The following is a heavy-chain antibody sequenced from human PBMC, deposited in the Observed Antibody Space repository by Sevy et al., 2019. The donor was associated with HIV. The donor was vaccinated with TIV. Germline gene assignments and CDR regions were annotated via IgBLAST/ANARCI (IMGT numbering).Heavy chain of an antibody. CDR2: ISTSSTYI. CDR3: ASGLVKNYYFYGMDV. J-gene: IGHJ6*02. V-gene: IGHV3-21*06. Sequence: GGSLRLSCAASGFTFSYYTMNWVRQAPGKGLEWVSSISTSSTYIYYADSVKGRFTISRDNVKNSLYLQMNSLRAGDTAVYYCASGLVKNYYFYGMDVWGQGTTVTVSS. CDR1: GFTFSYYT. D-gene: IGHD2-8*02.